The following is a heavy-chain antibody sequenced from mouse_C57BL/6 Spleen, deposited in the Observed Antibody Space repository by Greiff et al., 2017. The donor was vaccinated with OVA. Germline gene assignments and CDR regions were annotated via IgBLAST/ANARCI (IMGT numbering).Heavy chain of an antibody. CDR1: GFTFSDYG. CDR3: ARWGPPNYAMDY. J-gene: IGHJ4*01. D-gene: IGHD3-3*01. CDR2: ISSGSSTI. Sequence: EVKVVESGGGLVKPGGSLKLSCAASGFTFSDYGMHWVRQAPEKGLEWVAYISSGSSTIYYADTVKGRFTISRDNAKNTLFLQMTSLRSEDTAMYYCARWGPPNYAMDYWGQGTSVTVSS. V-gene: IGHV5-17*01.